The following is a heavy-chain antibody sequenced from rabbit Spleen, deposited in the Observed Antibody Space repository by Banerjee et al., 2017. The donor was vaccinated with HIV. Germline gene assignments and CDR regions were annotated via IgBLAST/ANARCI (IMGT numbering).Heavy chain of an antibody. CDR2: IYTGSSGST. V-gene: IGHV1S45*01. D-gene: IGHD1-1*01. J-gene: IGHJ4*01. CDR1: GFSFSSGYY. CDR3: AIATTRTSDYYRL. Sequence: QEQLVESGGGLVQPEGSLTLTCTASGFSFSSGYYMAWVRQAPGKGLEWIACIYTGSSGSTYYASWAKGRFTITRSTSLNTVTLQMNSLTDADTATYFCAIATTRTSDYYRLWGPGTLVTVS.